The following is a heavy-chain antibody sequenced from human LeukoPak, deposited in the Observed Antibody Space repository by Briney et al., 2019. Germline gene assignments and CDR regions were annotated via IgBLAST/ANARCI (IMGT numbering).Heavy chain of an antibody. Sequence: GGSLRLSCVASGFPFKGYWMTWVRQAPGKGLEWVANIKDDGSEKYSVDSVKGRFTISRDNAKNLLYLQMSSLRAEDTAVYYCARARIDYWGKGTLVTVSS. CDR1: GFPFKGYW. CDR2: IKDDGSEK. D-gene: IGHD1-14*01. CDR3: ARARIDY. J-gene: IGHJ4*02. V-gene: IGHV3-7*04.